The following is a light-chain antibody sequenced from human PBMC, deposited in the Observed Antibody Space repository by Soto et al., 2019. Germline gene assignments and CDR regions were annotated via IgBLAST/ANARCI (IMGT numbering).Light chain of an antibody. Sequence: QSALTQPASVSGSPGQSITISCTGTSSDVGNYNFVSWYQQYPGKAPKLMIYEVSKRPSVVSDRFSGSKSGNTASLTISGLQADDEADYYCCSYAGSSTAIFGTGTKVTVL. CDR3: CSYAGSSTAI. J-gene: IGLJ1*01. V-gene: IGLV2-23*02. CDR1: SSDVGNYNF. CDR2: EVS.